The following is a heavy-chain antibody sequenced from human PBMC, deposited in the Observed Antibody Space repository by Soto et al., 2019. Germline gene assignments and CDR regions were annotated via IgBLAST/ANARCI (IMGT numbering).Heavy chain of an antibody. D-gene: IGHD6-13*01. CDR3: VRPYYSSSWFPFDR. CDR1: GFDFGDYY. J-gene: IGHJ4*02. Sequence: PGGSLRLSCTGSGFDFGDYYMSWIRQAPGKGLEWVSYIDSGDGTTYYTDSVKGRFTISRDNAKKTVYLQMSSLRVEATALYYCVRPYYSSSWFPFDRWGQGTLVTVSS. CDR2: IDSGDGTT. V-gene: IGHV3-11*01.